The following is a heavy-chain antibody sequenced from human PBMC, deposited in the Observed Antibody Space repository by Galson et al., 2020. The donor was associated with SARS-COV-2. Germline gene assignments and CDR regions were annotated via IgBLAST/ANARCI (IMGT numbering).Heavy chain of an antibody. CDR3: ARGYTYGFSPYGMDV. CDR2: ISASGTTI. Sequence: GGSLRLSCAASGFTFRDYYMSWIRQAPGKGLDWFSYISASGTTIHLADSVKGRFTISRDNAKNSLYLQMNSLRADDTAVYFCARGYTYGFSPYGMDVWGQGTTVTVSS. V-gene: IGHV3-11*01. J-gene: IGHJ6*02. CDR1: GFTFRDYY. D-gene: IGHD5-18*01.